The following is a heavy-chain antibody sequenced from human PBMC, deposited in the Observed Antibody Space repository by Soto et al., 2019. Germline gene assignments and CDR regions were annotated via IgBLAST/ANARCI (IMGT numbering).Heavy chain of an antibody. J-gene: IGHJ4*02. CDR2: IYYSGST. Sequence: QVQLQESGPGLVKPSETLSLTCTVSGGSISSYYWSWIRQPPGKGLEWIGYIYYSGSTNYNPSLKSRVTITVDTAKNRFSLKLSSVTAADTAVYYCARLAYCGGDCYHFDYWGQGTLVTVSS. V-gene: IGHV4-59*08. CDR3: ARLAYCGGDCYHFDY. D-gene: IGHD2-21*02. CDR1: GGSISSYY.